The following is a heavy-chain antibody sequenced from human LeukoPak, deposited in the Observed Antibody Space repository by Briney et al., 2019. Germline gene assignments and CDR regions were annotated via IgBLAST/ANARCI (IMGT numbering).Heavy chain of an antibody. Sequence: PEGSLRLSCAASGFTFSSYAMSWVRQAPGEGLEWVSAISGSGGSTYYADSVKGRFTISRDNSKNTLYLEMNSLRAEDTAVYYCAKDLYCSGGSCYVGSKGYYGMDVWGQGTTVTVSS. CDR3: AKDLYCSGGSCYVGSKGYYGMDV. D-gene: IGHD2-15*01. J-gene: IGHJ6*02. CDR2: ISGSGGST. V-gene: IGHV3-23*01. CDR1: GFTFSSYA.